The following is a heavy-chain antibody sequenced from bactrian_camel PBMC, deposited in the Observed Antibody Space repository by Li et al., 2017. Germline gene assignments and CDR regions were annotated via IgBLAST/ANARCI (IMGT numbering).Heavy chain of an antibody. Sequence: VQLVESGGGLVQPGGSLRLSCTASGFIFKTYDMSWFRQAPGKAREGIASIHTSEGTIYCADSVKGRFTIVQDNAENTVSLQMNSLEPEDTAMYYCAATGATWRTCTVNDHYSFWGQGTQVTVS. CDR2: IHTSEGTI. J-gene: IGHJ4*01. CDR1: GFIFKTYD. D-gene: IGHD4*01. CDR3: AATGATWRTCTVNDHYSF. V-gene: IGHV3S40*01.